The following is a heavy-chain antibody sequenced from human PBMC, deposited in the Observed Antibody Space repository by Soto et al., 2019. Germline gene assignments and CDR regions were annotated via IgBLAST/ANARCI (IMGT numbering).Heavy chain of an antibody. CDR2: IYYSGST. CDR3: ARDPMAGLVPYYYYGMDV. J-gene: IGHJ6*02. CDR1: GGSISSGDYY. D-gene: IGHD6-19*01. Sequence: SETLSLTCTVSGGSISSGDYYWSWIRQPPGKGLEWIGYIYYSGSTYYNPSLKSRVTISVDTSKNQFSLKLSSVTAADTAVYYCARDPMAGLVPYYYYGMDVWGQGTTVTVSS. V-gene: IGHV4-30-4*01.